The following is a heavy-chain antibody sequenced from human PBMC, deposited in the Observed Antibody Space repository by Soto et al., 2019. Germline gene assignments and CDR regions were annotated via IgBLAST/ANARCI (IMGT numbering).Heavy chain of an antibody. CDR3: ARERRGSGQALDI. Sequence: QLSLVESGGGVVQPGRSLRISCAASGFDFRGYGMHWVRQAPGEGLEWVALIWYDETNRYYGDPVKGRFTISRDNSKNTLYLQMDSLRVEDTAVYYCARERRGSGQALDIWGQGTMVTVSS. CDR1: GFDFRGYG. J-gene: IGHJ3*02. D-gene: IGHD3-10*01. CDR2: IWYDETNR. V-gene: IGHV3-33*01.